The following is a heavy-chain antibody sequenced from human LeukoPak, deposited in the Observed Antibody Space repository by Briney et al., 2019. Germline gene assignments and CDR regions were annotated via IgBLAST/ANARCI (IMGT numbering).Heavy chain of an antibody. D-gene: IGHD1-1*01. CDR2: ISSSSSYI. CDR1: GFTFSSYS. Sequence: KPGGSLLLSCAASGFTFSSYSMNWVRQAPGKGLEWVSSISSSSSYIYYADSVKGRFTISRDNAKNSLYLQMNSLRAEDTAVYYCARYRLEPRTGMFDYWGQGTLVTVSS. J-gene: IGHJ4*02. CDR3: ARYRLEPRTGMFDY. V-gene: IGHV3-21*01.